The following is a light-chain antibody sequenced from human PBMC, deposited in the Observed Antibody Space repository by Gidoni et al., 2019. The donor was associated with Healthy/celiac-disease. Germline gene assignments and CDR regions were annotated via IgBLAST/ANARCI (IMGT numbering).Light chain of an antibody. Sequence: SYELTQPPSVSVSPGQTASITCSGDKLGDKYACWYQQKPGQSPVLVIYQDSKRPSGIPERFSGSNSGNTATLTISGTQAMDEADYYFQAWDSSGVVFGGGTKLTVL. CDR1: KLGDKY. CDR3: QAWDSSGVV. CDR2: QDS. J-gene: IGLJ2*01. V-gene: IGLV3-1*01.